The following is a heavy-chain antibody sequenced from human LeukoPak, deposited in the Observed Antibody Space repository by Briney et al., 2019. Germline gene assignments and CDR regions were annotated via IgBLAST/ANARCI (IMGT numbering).Heavy chain of an antibody. Sequence: GESLKISCKGSGYSFTSHLIGWARQMPGKGLEWMGIFSPGDSDTRYSPSFQGQFTISADKSIGTAYLQWSSLKASDTAMYYCARPLCSGGSCYIDYWGQGTLVTVSS. V-gene: IGHV5-51*01. CDR2: FSPGDSDT. CDR1: GYSFTSHL. J-gene: IGHJ4*02. CDR3: ARPLCSGGSCYIDY. D-gene: IGHD2-15*01.